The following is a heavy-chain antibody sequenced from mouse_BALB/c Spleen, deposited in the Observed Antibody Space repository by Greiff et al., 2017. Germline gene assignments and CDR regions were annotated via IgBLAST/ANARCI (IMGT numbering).Heavy chain of an antibody. Sequence: EVHLVESGGDLVKPGGSLKLSCAASGFTFSSYGMSWVRQTPDKRLEWVATISSGGSYTYYPDSVKGRFTISRDNAKNTLYLQMSSLKSEDTAMYYCARQGGGYDGYYVGYAMDYWGQGTSVTVSS. CDR2: ISSGGSYT. V-gene: IGHV5-6*01. CDR3: ARQGGGYDGYYVGYAMDY. J-gene: IGHJ4*01. D-gene: IGHD2-3*01. CDR1: GFTFSSYG.